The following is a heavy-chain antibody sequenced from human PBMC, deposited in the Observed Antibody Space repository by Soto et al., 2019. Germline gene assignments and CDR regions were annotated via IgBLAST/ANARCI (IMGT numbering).Heavy chain of an antibody. CDR2: IYHSGST. J-gene: IGHJ5*02. Sequence: PSETLSLTCAVSGGSISSSNWWSWVRQPPGKGLEWIGEIYHSGSTNYNPSLKSRVTISVDKSKNQFSLKLSSVTAADTAVYYCAREGSHSAYNFAIGIQLGSFDRWGQG. CDR3: AREGSHSAYNFAIGIQLGSFDR. V-gene: IGHV4-4*02. CDR1: GGSISSSNW. D-gene: IGHD1-1*01.